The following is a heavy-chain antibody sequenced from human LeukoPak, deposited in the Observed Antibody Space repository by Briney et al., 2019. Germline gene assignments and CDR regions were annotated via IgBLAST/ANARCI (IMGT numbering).Heavy chain of an antibody. CDR2: IKQDGSEK. D-gene: IGHD3-9*01. V-gene: IGHV3-7*01. CDR1: GFTFSSYW. CDR3: ARDLIGYFDWLAAGDYFDY. J-gene: IGHJ4*02. Sequence: GGSLRLSCAASGFTFSSYWMSWVRQAPGKGLEWVANIKQDGSEKYYVDSVKGRFTISRDNAKNSLYLQMNSLRAEDTAVYYCARDLIGYFDWLAAGDYFDYWGQGTLVTVSS.